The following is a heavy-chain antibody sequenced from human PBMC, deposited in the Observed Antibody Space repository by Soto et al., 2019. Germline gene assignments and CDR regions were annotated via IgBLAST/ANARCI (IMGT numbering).Heavy chain of an antibody. CDR3: SKMASYYINSLDS. CDR2: IGSSGGNK. Sequence: EAHLLESGGGLEQPGGSLRLSCSASGFTFDAYAMSWVRQAPGKGLEWVSSIGSSGGNKYYAAAVRGRFTIPRDNARNTVDHQINTLRAEDTAVYFSSKMASYYINSLDSWGQGTLVTVSS. D-gene: IGHD4-4*01. V-gene: IGHV3-23*01. J-gene: IGHJ4*02. CDR1: GFTFDAYA.